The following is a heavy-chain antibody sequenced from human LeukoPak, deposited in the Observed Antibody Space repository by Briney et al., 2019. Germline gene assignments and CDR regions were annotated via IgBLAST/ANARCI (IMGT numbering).Heavy chain of an antibody. CDR3: ARDAGLRFDY. Sequence: ASVKVSCKASGGTFSSYVISWVRQAPGQGLEWMGRIIPILGIANYAQKFQGRVTITADKSTSTAYMELSSLRSEDTTVYYCARDAGLRFDYWGQGTLVTVSS. CDR1: GGTFSSYV. D-gene: IGHD3-16*01. V-gene: IGHV1-69*04. J-gene: IGHJ4*02. CDR2: IIPILGIA.